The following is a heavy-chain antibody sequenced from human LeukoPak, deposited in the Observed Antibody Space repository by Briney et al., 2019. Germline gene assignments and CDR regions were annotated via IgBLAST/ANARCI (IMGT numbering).Heavy chain of an antibody. V-gene: IGHV4-39*07. CDR3: ARETDYYGSGSHYMDV. CDR2: IYYSGST. D-gene: IGHD3-10*01. J-gene: IGHJ6*03. Sequence: PSETLSLTCTVSGGSISSSSYYWGWIRQPPGKGLEWIGSIYYSGSTYYNPSLKNRVTISVDTSKNQFSLKLSSVTAADTAVYYCARETDYYGSGSHYMDVWGKGTTVTVSS. CDR1: GGSISSSSYY.